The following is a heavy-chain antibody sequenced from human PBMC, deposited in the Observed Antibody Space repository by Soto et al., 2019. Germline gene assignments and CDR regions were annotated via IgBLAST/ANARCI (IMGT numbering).Heavy chain of an antibody. V-gene: IGHV4-31*03. D-gene: IGHD2-15*01. CDR2: IYYSGST. CDR3: ARGGHCSGGSCYSNCFDP. J-gene: IGHJ5*02. Sequence: QVQLQESGPGLVKPSQTLSLTCTVSGGSISSGGYYWSWIRQHPGKGLEWIGYIYYSGSTYYNPSLKSRVTISVDTSKNQFSLKLSSVTAADTAVYYCARGGHCSGGSCYSNCFDPWGQGTLVTVSS. CDR1: GGSISSGGYY.